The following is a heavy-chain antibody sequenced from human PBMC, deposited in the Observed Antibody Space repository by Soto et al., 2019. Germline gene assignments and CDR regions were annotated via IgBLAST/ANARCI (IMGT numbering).Heavy chain of an antibody. V-gene: IGHV3-30*03. D-gene: IGHD2-21*02. CDR2: ISYDGSNK. J-gene: IGHJ4*02. CDR1: GFTFSSYG. Sequence: GGSLRLSCAASGFTFSSYGMHWVRQAPGKGLEWVAVISYDGSNKYYADSVKGRFTISRDNSKNTLYLQMNSLRAEDTAVYYCATAKGMGHFDYWGQGTLVTVSS. CDR3: ATAKGMGHFDY.